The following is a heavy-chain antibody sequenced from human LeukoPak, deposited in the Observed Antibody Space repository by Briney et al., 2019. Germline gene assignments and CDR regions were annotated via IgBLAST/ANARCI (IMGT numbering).Heavy chain of an antibody. J-gene: IGHJ4*02. CDR3: ASLELPRLGELSGHFYFDY. CDR2: ITPIFGTA. V-gene: IGHV1-69*01. Sequence: SVKVSCKASGGTFSSYAISWVRQAPGQGLEWMGGITPIFGTANYAQKFQGRVTITADESTSTAYMELSSLRSEDTAVYYCASLELPRLGELSGHFYFDYWGQGTLVTVSS. D-gene: IGHD3-16*02. CDR1: GGTFSSYA.